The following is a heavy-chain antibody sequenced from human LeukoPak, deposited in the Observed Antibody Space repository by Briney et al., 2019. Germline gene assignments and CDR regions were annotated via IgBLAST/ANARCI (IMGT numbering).Heavy chain of an antibody. V-gene: IGHV4-31*03. CDR3: ARGSGYYSSPNWFDP. Sequence: SSETLSLTCTVSGGSISSGVYYWSWIRQHPGKGLEWIGYIYYSGSTYYNPSLKSRVTISVDTSRNQFSLKLSSVTAADTAVYYCARGSGYYSSPNWFDPWGQGTLVTVSS. CDR1: GGSISSGVYY. D-gene: IGHD3-22*01. CDR2: IYYSGST. J-gene: IGHJ5*02.